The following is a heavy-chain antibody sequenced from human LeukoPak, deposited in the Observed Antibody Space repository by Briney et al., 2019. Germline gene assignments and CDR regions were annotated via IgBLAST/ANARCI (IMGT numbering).Heavy chain of an antibody. CDR2: IYYSGST. CDR1: GGSISSYY. Sequence: PSETLSLTCTVSGGSISSYYWSWIRQPPGKGLEWIGYIYYSGSTNYNPSLKSRVTISVDTSKNQFSLKLSSVTAADTAVYYCARPYCSGGSCYFVYFDYWGQGTLVTVSS. D-gene: IGHD2-15*01. V-gene: IGHV4-59*08. CDR3: ARPYCSGGSCYFVYFDY. J-gene: IGHJ4*02.